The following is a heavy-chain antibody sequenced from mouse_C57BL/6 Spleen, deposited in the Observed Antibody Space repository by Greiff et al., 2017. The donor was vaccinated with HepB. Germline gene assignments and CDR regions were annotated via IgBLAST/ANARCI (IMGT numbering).Heavy chain of an antibody. CDR2: IYPGSGST. D-gene: IGHD2-5*01. J-gene: IGHJ4*01. Sequence: QVQLKQPGAELVKPGASVKMSCKASGYTFTSYWITWVKQRPGQGLEWIGDIYPGSGSTNYNEKFKSKATLTVDTSSSTAYMQLSSLTSEDSAVYYCARRRYSNYVYYAMDYWGQGTSVTVSS. V-gene: IGHV1-55*01. CDR3: ARRRYSNYVYYAMDY. CDR1: GYTFTSYW.